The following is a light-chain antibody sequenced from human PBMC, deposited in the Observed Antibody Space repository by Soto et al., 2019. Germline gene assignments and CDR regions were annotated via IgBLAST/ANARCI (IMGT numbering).Light chain of an antibody. V-gene: IGKV3-11*01. J-gene: IGKJ4*01. Sequence: EIVLTQSPATLSSSPGERATLSCRASQSIDTYLAWYQQKPGQAPRLLIYDASDRATGIPARFSGSGSGTAFTLTISGLEPEDFALYYCQPRYNWPLTFGGGTKVYIE. CDR3: QPRYNWPLT. CDR2: DAS. CDR1: QSIDTY.